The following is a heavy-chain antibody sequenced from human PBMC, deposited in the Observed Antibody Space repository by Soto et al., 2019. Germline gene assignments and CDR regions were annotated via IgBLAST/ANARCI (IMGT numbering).Heavy chain of an antibody. CDR2: IRNRANSYST. V-gene: IGHV3-72*01. D-gene: IGHD4-17*01. J-gene: IGHJ1*01. CDR3: APTYGDFRAFQN. Sequence: EVQLVESGGGLVQPGGSLRLSCAASGFTFSDHYMDWVRQAPGKGLEWVGRIRNRANSYSTEYAASVKGRFTISRDGSQTPLYLQMNRLKTADPAVYYCAPTYGDFRAFQNWGQGTLVIVSS. CDR1: GFTFSDHY.